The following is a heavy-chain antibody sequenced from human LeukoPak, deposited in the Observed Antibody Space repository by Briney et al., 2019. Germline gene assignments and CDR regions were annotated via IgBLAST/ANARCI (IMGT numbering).Heavy chain of an antibody. CDR1: GGSISSYY. V-gene: IGHV4-59*08. D-gene: IGHD5-24*01. J-gene: IGHJ5*02. CDR3: ARRSGTLEMGYWFDP. Sequence: PSETLSLTCTVSGGSISSYYWSWIRQPPGKGLEWIGYIYYSGSTNYNPSLKSRVTISVDTSKNQFSLKLSSVAAADTAVYYCARRSGTLEMGYWFDPWGQGTLVTVSS. CDR2: IYYSGST.